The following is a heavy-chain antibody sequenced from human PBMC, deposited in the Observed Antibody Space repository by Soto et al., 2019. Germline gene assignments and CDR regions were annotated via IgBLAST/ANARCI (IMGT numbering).Heavy chain of an antibody. Sequence: SETLSLTCTVSGGSISSGGYYWSWMRQHPGKGLEWIGYIYYSGSTYYNPSLKSRVTISVDTSKNQFSLKLSSVTAADTAVYYFARYRSSSGYSSHYYYYGMDVWGQGTTVTVSS. V-gene: IGHV4-31*03. CDR2: IYYSGST. J-gene: IGHJ6*02. CDR1: GGSISSGGYY. CDR3: ARYRSSSGYSSHYYYYGMDV. D-gene: IGHD3-22*01.